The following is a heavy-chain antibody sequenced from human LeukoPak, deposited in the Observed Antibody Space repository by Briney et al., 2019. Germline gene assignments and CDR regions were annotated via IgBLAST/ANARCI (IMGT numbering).Heavy chain of an antibody. CDR1: GFTFIDYY. Sequence: GGSLRLSCAASGFTFIDYYMSWIRQAPGKGLEWVSYIGGSGGDIYYADSVKGRFTISRDNAKNSLYLQVNSLRAEDTAVYYCARTRYYYNSRSYGAPYYFDYWGQGTLVTVSS. CDR2: IGGSGGDI. D-gene: IGHD3-10*01. J-gene: IGHJ4*02. CDR3: ARTRYYYNSRSYGAPYYFDY. V-gene: IGHV3-11*04.